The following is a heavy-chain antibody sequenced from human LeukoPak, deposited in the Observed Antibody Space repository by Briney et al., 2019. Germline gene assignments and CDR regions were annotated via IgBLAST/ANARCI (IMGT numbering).Heavy chain of an antibody. Sequence: PGGSLRLSCAASGFTFSSYGMHWVRQAPGKGLEWVAVISYDGSNKYYADSVKGRFTISRDNSKNTLYLQMNSLRAEDTAVYYCAKDPRATMYYYYYMDVWGRGTTVTVSS. J-gene: IGHJ6*03. CDR1: GFTFSSYG. CDR3: AKDPRATMYYYYYMDV. V-gene: IGHV3-30*18. CDR2: ISYDGSNK. D-gene: IGHD5-12*01.